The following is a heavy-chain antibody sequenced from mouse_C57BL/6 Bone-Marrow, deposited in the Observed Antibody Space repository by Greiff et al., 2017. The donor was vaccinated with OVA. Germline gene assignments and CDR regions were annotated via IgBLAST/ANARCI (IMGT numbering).Heavy chain of an antibody. CDR3: AREGDYDYDGRAMDY. CDR1: GYTFTSYT. V-gene: IGHV1-4*01. CDR2: INPSSGYT. Sequence: VQLQQSGAELARPGASVKMSCKASGYTFTSYTMHWVKQRPGQGLEWIGYINPSSGYTKYNQKFKDKATLTADNSSSTAYMQLSSLTSEDSAVYYCAREGDYDYDGRAMDYWGQGTSVTVSS. D-gene: IGHD2-4*01. J-gene: IGHJ4*01.